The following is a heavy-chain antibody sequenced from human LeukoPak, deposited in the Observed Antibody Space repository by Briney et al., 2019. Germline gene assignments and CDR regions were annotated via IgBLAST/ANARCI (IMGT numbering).Heavy chain of an antibody. CDR3: ARDSGSYSYYFDY. V-gene: IGHV4-61*02. CDR2: IYTSGST. J-gene: IGHJ4*02. Sequence: SQTLSLTCTVSGGSISSGSYYWSWIRQPAGKGLEWIGRIYTSGSTNYNPSLKSRVTISVDTSKNQFSLKLSSVTAADTAVYYCARDSGSYSYYFDYWGQGTLVTVSS. CDR1: GGSISSGSYY. D-gene: IGHD1-26*01.